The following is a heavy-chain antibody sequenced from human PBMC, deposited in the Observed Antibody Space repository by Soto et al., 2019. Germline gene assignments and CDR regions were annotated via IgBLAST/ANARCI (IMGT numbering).Heavy chain of an antibody. CDR2: MYAAGST. V-gene: IGHV3-66*01. CDR3: ARGSNSHNWKLFDY. CDR1: GFTISSNY. Sequence: EVQLVESGGGLVQPGGSLRLSCAVTGFTISSNYMNWVRQAPGKGLEWVSVMYAAGSTYYEDSVKGRFNISRDNSKNTVYLQMNSLRGEDTAVYYCARGSNSHNWKLFDYWGQGTLVTVSS. J-gene: IGHJ4*02. D-gene: IGHD1-1*01.